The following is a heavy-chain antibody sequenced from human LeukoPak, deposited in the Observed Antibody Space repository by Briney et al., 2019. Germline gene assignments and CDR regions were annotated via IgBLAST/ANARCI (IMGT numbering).Heavy chain of an antibody. CDR3: ARGVRDSSGYYDSDLDY. Sequence: ASETLSRKASGYTFTSYGISWVRQAPGPGLEWMGWISAYNGNTNYAQKLQGRVTMTTDTYTSTAYMELRSLRADDTAVYYCARGVRDSSGYYDSDLDYWGQGTLLSVCS. D-gene: IGHD3-22*01. CDR2: ISAYNGNT. CDR1: GYTFTSYG. V-gene: IGHV1-18*01. J-gene: IGHJ4*02.